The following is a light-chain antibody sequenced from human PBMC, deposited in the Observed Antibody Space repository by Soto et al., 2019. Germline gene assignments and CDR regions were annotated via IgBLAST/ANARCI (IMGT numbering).Light chain of an antibody. CDR3: QQLHSFPPT. CDR1: QGISTY. V-gene: IGKV1-9*01. J-gene: IGKJ1*01. Sequence: DIQLTQSPSFLSASVGDRVTITCRASQGISTYLTWFQQKPGKAPKLLIYSASTLQSGVPSRFSGSGSGTEVTLTISSLQPEDFATYFCQQLHSFPPTFGQGTKVEVK. CDR2: SAS.